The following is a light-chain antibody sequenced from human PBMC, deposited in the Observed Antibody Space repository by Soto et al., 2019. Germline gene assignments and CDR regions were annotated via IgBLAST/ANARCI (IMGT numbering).Light chain of an antibody. Sequence: QSVLTQPASVSGSPGQSITISCTGTSSDIGGYNYVSWYQQLPGKVPKLIIYDVXNRPSGVSDRFSGSXSGNAASLTISGLXAEDEADYYCSSYTSTSTLYVFGTGTKVTVL. V-gene: IGLV2-14*03. CDR2: DVX. J-gene: IGLJ1*01. CDR1: SSDIGGYNY. CDR3: SSYTSTSTLYV.